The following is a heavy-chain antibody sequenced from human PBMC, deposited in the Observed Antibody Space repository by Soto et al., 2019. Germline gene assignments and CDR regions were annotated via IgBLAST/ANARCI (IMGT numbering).Heavy chain of an antibody. CDR3: IWEPNVFSSWR. CDR1: GLSFTNAW. CDR2: IKSKGSGGTI. D-gene: IGHD2-2*01. V-gene: IGHV3-15*07. Sequence: PGGSLRLSCVVSGLSFTNAWLNWVRQAPGQGLEWVGRIKSKGSGGTIEYAAPVKGRFTISRDDSKSTLFLQMNSLKVEDTAVYYCIWEPNVFSSWRWGRGTLVTVSS. J-gene: IGHJ4*02.